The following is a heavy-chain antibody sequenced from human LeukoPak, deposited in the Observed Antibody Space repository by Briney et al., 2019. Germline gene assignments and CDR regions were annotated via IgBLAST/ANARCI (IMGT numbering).Heavy chain of an antibody. CDR3: ARPQLAHVGGN. V-gene: IGHV3-21*01. CDR2: ISSDGTYI. Sequence: PGGSLRLSCAASGFTFRTYTMNWVRQPPGKGLEWVSSISSDGTYIYYPDSLKGRFTISKDNAKNALHLQVNSLRAEDTAVYYCARPQLAHVGGNWGQGTLVTVSS. D-gene: IGHD6-13*01. CDR1: GFTFRTYT. J-gene: IGHJ4*02.